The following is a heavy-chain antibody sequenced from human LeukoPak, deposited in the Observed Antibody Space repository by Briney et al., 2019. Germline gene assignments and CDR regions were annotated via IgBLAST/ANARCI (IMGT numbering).Heavy chain of an antibody. CDR2: IDHSGST. D-gene: IGHD6-13*01. J-gene: IGHJ5*02. CDR3: ARVTGERNRRIAAAGTGRWFDP. V-gene: IGHV4-34*01. CDR1: GGSFSGYY. Sequence: SETLSLTCAVYGGSFSGYYWSWIRQPPGKGLEWIGEIDHSGSTNYNPSLKSRVTISVDTSKNQFSLKLSSVTAADTAVYYCARVTGERNRRIAAAGTGRWFDPWGQGTLVTVSS.